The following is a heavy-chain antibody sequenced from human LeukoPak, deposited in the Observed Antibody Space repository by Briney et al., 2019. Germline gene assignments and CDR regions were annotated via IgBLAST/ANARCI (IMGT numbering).Heavy chain of an antibody. V-gene: IGHV3-53*01. CDR1: GFTVSSNY. Sequence: GGSLRLSCAASGFTVSSNYMSWVRQAPGKGLEWVSVIYSGGSTYYADSVKGRFTISRDNSKNTLYLQMNSLRAEDTAVYYCARDLTRYGSGSYLALDIWGQGTMVTVSS. CDR2: IYSGGST. J-gene: IGHJ3*02. CDR3: ARDLTRYGSGSYLALDI. D-gene: IGHD3-10*01.